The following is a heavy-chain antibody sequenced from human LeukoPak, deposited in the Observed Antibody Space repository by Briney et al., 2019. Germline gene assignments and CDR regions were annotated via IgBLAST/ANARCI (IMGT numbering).Heavy chain of an antibody. J-gene: IGHJ4*02. V-gene: IGHV3-53*01. CDR2: IYAGGTT. Sequence: PGGSLRLSCAASGFTFSSYAMSWVRQAPGKGLEWVSVIYAGGTTYYAASVKGRFTISRDNSKDTLYLQMNSLRAEDTAVYYCARGDIAAARSFDYWGQGTLVTVSS. CDR1: GFTFSSYA. CDR3: ARGDIAAARSFDY. D-gene: IGHD6-13*01.